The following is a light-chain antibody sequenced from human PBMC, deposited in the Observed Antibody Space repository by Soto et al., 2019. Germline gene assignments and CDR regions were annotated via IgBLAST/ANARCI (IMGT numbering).Light chain of an antibody. J-gene: IGKJ4*01. CDR3: QQYGSSLT. Sequence: EVVLTQSPGTLSLSPGERATLSCRASQSVSNYLAWYQQKPGQAPRLIIYGASSRATGIPDRFSGSGSGTDFTHTISRLEPEDSAVYYCQQYGSSLTFGGGAKVEIK. CDR2: GAS. CDR1: QSVSNY. V-gene: IGKV3-20*01.